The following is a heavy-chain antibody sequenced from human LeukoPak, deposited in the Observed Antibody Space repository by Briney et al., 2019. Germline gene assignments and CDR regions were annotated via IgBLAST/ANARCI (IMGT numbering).Heavy chain of an antibody. Sequence: SETLSLTCAVYGGSFSTYYWSWIRQPPGKGLEWIGEINHSGSTNYNPSLKSRVTISVDTSKNQFSLKLSSVTAADTAVYYCAHGSGSYWVYWGQGTQVTVSS. D-gene: IGHD3-10*01. CDR3: AHGSGSYWVY. CDR1: GGSFSTYY. J-gene: IGHJ4*02. V-gene: IGHV4-34*01. CDR2: INHSGST.